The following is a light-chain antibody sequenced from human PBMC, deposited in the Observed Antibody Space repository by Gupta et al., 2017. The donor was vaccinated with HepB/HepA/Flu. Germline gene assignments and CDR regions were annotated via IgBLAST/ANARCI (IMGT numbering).Light chain of an antibody. V-gene: IGKV3-15*01. CDR3: QQHNIWPRT. CDR2: GAS. CDR1: QSVGSN. Sequence: EIVMTQSPATLSVSPGERATLSCRASQSVGSNLAWYQQKPGQAPRLPIYGASTRATGISGRFSGSGSGTEFTLTISSLQSEDFAVYYCQQHNIWPRTFGQGTKVEIK. J-gene: IGKJ1*01.